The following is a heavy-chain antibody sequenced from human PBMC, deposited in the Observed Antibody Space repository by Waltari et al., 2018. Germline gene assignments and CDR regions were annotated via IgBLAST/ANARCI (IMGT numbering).Heavy chain of an antibody. J-gene: IGHJ6*03. CDR1: GGSISSGGYY. V-gene: IGHV4-31*03. Sequence: QVQLQESGPGLVKPSQTLSLTCTVSGGSISSGGYYWSWIRQPPERGLEWIGYIYYSGSTYYNPSLKSRVTISVDTSKNQFSLKLSSVTAADTAVYYCAREFTIFGVWGYYYYMDVWGKGTTVIVSS. D-gene: IGHD3-3*01. CDR3: AREFTIFGVWGYYYYMDV. CDR2: IYYSGST.